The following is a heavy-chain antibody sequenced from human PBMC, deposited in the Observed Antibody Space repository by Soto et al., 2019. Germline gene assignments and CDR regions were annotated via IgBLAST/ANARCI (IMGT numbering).Heavy chain of an antibody. CDR2: IYYSGST. D-gene: IGHD3-3*01. CDR3: ARGGWRQIDY. J-gene: IGHJ4*02. V-gene: IGHV4-59*08. Sequence: QVQLQESGPGLVKPSETLSLTCSVSGGSIGSYYWSWIRQPPGKGLEWIGYIYYSGSTNYNPSLTSPGTISVDTSKNQSSLKKSSVTAADTAVYYCARGGWRQIDYWGQGTLVTVSS. CDR1: GGSIGSYY.